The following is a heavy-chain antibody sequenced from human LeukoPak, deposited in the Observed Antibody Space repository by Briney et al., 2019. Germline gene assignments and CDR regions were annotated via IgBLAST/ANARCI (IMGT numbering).Heavy chain of an antibody. Sequence: GGSLRLSCATSGFTFSSYAMNWVRQAPGKGLEWVSAISGSGDSTYYADSVKGRFTISRDNSKNTLYLQMNSLRAEDTAVYYCARTGYSSGWYFDYWGQGTLVTVSS. CDR2: ISGSGDST. CDR3: ARTGYSSGWYFDY. J-gene: IGHJ4*02. CDR1: GFTFSSYA. D-gene: IGHD6-19*01. V-gene: IGHV3-23*01.